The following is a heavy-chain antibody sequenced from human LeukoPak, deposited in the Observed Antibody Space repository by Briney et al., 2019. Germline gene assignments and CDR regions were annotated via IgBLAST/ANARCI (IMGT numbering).Heavy chain of an antibody. CDR1: GGSISSGSYY. D-gene: IGHD6-13*01. V-gene: IGHV4-61*02. J-gene: IGHJ3*02. Sequence: SETLSLTCTVSGGSISSGSYYWSWIRQPAGKGLEWIGRIYTSGSTNYNPSLKSRVTISVDTSKNQFSLKLSSVTAADTAVYYCAREIPTLSWYDVAFDIWGQGTMVTVSS. CDR3: AREIPTLSWYDVAFDI. CDR2: IYTSGST.